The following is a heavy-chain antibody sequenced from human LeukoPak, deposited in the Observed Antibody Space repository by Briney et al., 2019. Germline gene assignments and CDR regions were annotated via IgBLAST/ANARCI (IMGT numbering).Heavy chain of an antibody. Sequence: GGSLRLSCAASGFTVSSNYMSWVRQAPGKGLEWVSVIYSGGSTYYADSVKGRFTISRDNSKNTLYLQMNSLRAEDTAVYYCARGVPRRGTLSPESRLDGSGVHFDYWGQGTLVTVSS. CDR1: GFTVSSNY. J-gene: IGHJ4*02. V-gene: IGHV3-66*01. CDR2: IYSGGST. CDR3: ARGVPRRGTLSPESRLDGSGVHFDY. D-gene: IGHD3-10*01.